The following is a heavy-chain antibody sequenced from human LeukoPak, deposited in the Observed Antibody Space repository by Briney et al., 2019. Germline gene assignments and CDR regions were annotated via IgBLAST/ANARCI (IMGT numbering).Heavy chain of an antibody. CDR3: ARDQWLAYYYHGMDV. V-gene: IGHV3-48*04. D-gene: IGHD6-19*01. CDR1: GFTVSSNY. Sequence: GGSLRLSCAASGFTVSSNYMNRVRQAPGKGLEWVSYITNNGTTIYYADSVKGRFTISRDNAENSLYLQMNSLRAEDTAIYYCARDQWLAYYYHGMDVWGQGTTVTVSS. CDR2: ITNNGTTI. J-gene: IGHJ6*02.